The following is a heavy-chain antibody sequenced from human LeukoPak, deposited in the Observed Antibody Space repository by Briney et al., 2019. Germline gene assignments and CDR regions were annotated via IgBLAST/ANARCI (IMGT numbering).Heavy chain of an antibody. CDR3: ARSNHYYDSSGYQYYFDY. CDR2: SIPIFGTA. CDR1: GGTFSSYA. Sequence: ASVNVSCKASGGTFSSYAISWVRPAPGQGLEWMGGSIPIFGTANYAQKFQGRVTITAVESTSTAYMELSSLRSEDTAVYYCARSNHYYDSSGYQYYFDYWGQGTLVTVSS. V-gene: IGHV1-69*13. D-gene: IGHD3-22*01. J-gene: IGHJ4*02.